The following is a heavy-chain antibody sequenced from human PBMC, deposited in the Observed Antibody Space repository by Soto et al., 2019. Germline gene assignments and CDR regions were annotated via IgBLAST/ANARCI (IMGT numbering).Heavy chain of an antibody. Sequence: QVQLVESGGGVVQPGRSLRLSCAASGFTFSSYGMHWVRQAPGKGLEWVAVISYDGSNKYYADSVKGRFTISRDNSKNTLYLQMNSLRAEDTAVYYCAKDFYDFWSGYYLDYWGQGTLVTVSS. V-gene: IGHV3-30*18. J-gene: IGHJ4*02. CDR3: AKDFYDFWSGYYLDY. CDR2: ISYDGSNK. D-gene: IGHD3-3*01. CDR1: GFTFSSYG.